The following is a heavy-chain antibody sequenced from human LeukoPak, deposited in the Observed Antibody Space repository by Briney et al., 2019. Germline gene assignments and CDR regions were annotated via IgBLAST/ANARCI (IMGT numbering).Heavy chain of an antibody. J-gene: IGHJ4*02. D-gene: IGHD4/OR15-4a*01. CDR2: IHYVGST. V-gene: IGHV4-39*07. CDR1: GGSISSSSYF. CDR3: ARDDGAFVY. Sequence: SETLSLTCTVSGGSISSSSYFWAWIRQPPGKGLEWIGNIHYVGSTHYNPSLKSRVTISVDTSKNQFSLKLSSVTAADTAVYYCARDDGAFVYWGQGILVTVSS.